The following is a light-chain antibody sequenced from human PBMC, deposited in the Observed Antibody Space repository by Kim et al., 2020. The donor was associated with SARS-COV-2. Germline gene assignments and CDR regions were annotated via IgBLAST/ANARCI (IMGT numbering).Light chain of an antibody. CDR1: QGINNY. CDR3: QKYNTAPWT. V-gene: IGKV1-27*01. J-gene: IGKJ1*01. CDR2: AAT. Sequence: DIQMTQSPSSLSAPVGDGVTITCRASQGINNYLAWYQQKPGEAPKLLIYAATTLQLGVSSRFSGSGSGTDFTLTISDLQPEDVATYYCQKYNTAPWTFGDGTKVDIK.